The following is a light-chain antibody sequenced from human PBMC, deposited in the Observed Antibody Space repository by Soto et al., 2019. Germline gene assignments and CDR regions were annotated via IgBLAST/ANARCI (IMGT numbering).Light chain of an antibody. V-gene: IGKV3-15*01. CDR3: QQYNNWPPWT. Sequence: EIVMTQSPFTLSVSPGERATLSCRASQSVTNSYLAWYQQKPGQAPRLLIFGASTRATGIPARFSGSGSGTEFTLTISSLQSEDFAVYYCQQYNNWPPWTFGQGTKVDIK. CDR1: QSVTNSY. CDR2: GAS. J-gene: IGKJ1*01.